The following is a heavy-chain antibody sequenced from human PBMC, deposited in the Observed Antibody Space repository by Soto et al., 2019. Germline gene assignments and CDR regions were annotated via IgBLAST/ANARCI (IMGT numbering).Heavy chain of an antibody. CDR1: GGSLSGYY. J-gene: IGHJ4*02. CDR2: VKDGGHT. V-gene: IGHV4-34*01. Sequence: QVQLQQWGAGLLKPSGTLSLNCAVTGGSLSGYYWSWIRQPPGKGLEWIGEVKDGGHTNYSPSLRGRVTISSDTSNTQFSLRLNSVTAADTGVYYCARGQEGVVATHWDQGSLVTVSS. CDR3: ARGQEGVVATH. D-gene: IGHD5-12*01.